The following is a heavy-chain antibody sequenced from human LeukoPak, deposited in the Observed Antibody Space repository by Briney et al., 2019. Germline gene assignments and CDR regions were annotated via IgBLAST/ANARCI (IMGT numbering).Heavy chain of an antibody. V-gene: IGHV3-30*03. D-gene: IGHD3-9*01. Sequence: PGGSLRLSCAASGFTFSSYGMHWVRQAPGKGLEWVAVISYDGSNKYYADSVKGRFTISRDNSKNTLYLQMNSLRAEDTAVYYCASDWARDPFDYWGQGTLVTVSS. CDR1: GFTFSSYG. CDR3: ASDWARDPFDY. CDR2: ISYDGSNK. J-gene: IGHJ4*02.